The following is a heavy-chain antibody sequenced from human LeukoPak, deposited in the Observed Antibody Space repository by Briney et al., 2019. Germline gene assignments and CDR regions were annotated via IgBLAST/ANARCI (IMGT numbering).Heavy chain of an antibody. CDR2: IYYSGST. V-gene: IGHV4-31*03. D-gene: IGHD6-13*01. CDR3: ARHEAAALSSLDY. CDR1: GGSISSGGYY. Sequence: PSQTLSPTCTVSGGSISSGGYYWSWIRQHPGKGLEWIGYIYYSGSTYYNPSLKSRVTISVDTSKNQFSLKLSSVTAADTAVYYCARHEAAALSSLDYWGQGTLVTVSS. J-gene: IGHJ4*02.